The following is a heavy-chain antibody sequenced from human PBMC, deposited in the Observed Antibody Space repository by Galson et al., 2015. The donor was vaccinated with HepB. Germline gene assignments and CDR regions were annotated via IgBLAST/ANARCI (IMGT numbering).Heavy chain of an antibody. Sequence: SLRLSCAASGFTFSNYAITWVRQAPGQGLEWVSAISDSGDSTYYADPVRGRFTISRDNSKNTLHLQMNGLTADDTAVYFCAKDAAPGSGSRYFDDWGQGTLVTVSS. CDR3: AKDAAPGSGSRYFDD. V-gene: IGHV3-23*01. CDR2: ISDSGDST. D-gene: IGHD6-19*01. CDR1: GFTFSNYA. J-gene: IGHJ4*02.